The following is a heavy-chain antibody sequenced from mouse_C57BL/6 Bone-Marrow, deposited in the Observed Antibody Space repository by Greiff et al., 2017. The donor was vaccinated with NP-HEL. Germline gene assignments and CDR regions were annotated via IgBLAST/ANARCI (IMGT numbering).Heavy chain of an antibody. CDR3: ARSDYSNCYFDY. D-gene: IGHD2-5*01. J-gene: IGHJ2*01. CDR1: GYTFTSYW. Sequence: VQLQQPGAELVMPGASVKLSCKASGYTFTSYWMHWVKQRPGQGLEWIGEIDPSDSYTNYNQKFKGKSTLTVDKYSSTAYMQISSLKSEDSAVYYCARSDYSNCYFDYWGKGTTRTVSS. V-gene: IGHV1-69*01. CDR2: IDPSDSYT.